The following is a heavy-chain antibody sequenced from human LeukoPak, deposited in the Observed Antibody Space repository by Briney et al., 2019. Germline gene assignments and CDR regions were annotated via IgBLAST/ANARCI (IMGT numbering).Heavy chain of an antibody. J-gene: IGHJ3*02. CDR2: ISYDGSNK. CDR1: GFTFSCYG. V-gene: IGHV3-30*03. D-gene: IGHD3-22*01. Sequence: GGSLRLSCAASGFTFSCYGMHWVRQAPGKGLEWVAVISYDGSNKYYADSVKGRFTISRDNSKNTLYLQMNSLRAEDTAVYYCATPITMIPGDAFDIWGQGTMVTVSS. CDR3: ATPITMIPGDAFDI.